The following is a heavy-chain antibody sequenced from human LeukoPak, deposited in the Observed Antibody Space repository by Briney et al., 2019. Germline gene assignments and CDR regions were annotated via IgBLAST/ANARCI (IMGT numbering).Heavy chain of an antibody. CDR1: GGTLSSYA. Sequence: SVKVSCKASGGTLSSYAISWVRQAPGQGLEWMGRIIPIFGTANYAQKFQGRVTITTDESTSTAYMELSSLRSEDTAVYYCARVSASMDLSGWSYNWFDPWGQGTLVTVSS. CDR3: ARVSASMDLSGWSYNWFDP. J-gene: IGHJ5*02. D-gene: IGHD6-19*01. CDR2: IIPIFGTA. V-gene: IGHV1-69*05.